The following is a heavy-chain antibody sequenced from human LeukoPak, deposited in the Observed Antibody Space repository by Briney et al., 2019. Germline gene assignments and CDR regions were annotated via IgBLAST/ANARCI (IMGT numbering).Heavy chain of an antibody. J-gene: IGHJ4*02. V-gene: IGHV1-2*02. D-gene: IGHD3-22*01. CDR1: GYSFTGYY. Sequence: GASVKVSCKASGYSFTGYYMHWVRQAPGQGLEWMGWINPNSGGTNYAQKFQGRVTMTRDTSISTAYMELSRLTSDDTAVYYCAGPKEDSSGYAYFDYWGQGTLVTVSS. CDR3: AGPKEDSSGYAYFDY. CDR2: INPNSGGT.